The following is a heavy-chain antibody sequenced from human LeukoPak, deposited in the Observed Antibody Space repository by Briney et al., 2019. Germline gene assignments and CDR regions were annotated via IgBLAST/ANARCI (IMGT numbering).Heavy chain of an antibody. J-gene: IGHJ4*02. Sequence: VASVKVSCKASGYTFTDYYMHWVRQAPGQGLEWVGWINPNGGGTVYAQKFQGRVTMTRDTSISIAYMELSRLISDDTAVYYCARVYGSGSFYPYWGQGTLVTVSS. CDR3: ARVYGSGSFYPY. CDR2: INPNGGGT. D-gene: IGHD3-10*01. V-gene: IGHV1-2*02. CDR1: GYTFTDYY.